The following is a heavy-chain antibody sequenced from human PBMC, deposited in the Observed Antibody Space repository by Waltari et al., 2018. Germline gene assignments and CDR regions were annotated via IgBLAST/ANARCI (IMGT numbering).Heavy chain of an antibody. CDR1: GGSISSSSYY. Sequence: QLQLQESGPGLVKPSETLSLTCTVSGGSISSSSYYWGWIRQPPGKGLEWIGSIYYSGSTSYNPSLKSRVTISVDTSKNQFSLKLSSVTAADTAVYYCARHMVRSGWYVWFDPWGQGTLVTVSS. J-gene: IGHJ5*02. CDR2: IYYSGST. V-gene: IGHV4-39*01. D-gene: IGHD6-19*01. CDR3: ARHMVRSGWYVWFDP.